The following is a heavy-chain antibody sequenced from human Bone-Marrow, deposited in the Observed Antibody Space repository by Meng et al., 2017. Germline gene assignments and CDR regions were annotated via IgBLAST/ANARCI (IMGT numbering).Heavy chain of an antibody. D-gene: IGHD2-15*01. CDR1: GFTFSSYA. CDR3: ARDPRVVAALHYFDY. V-gene: IGHV3-30*01. CDR2: ISYDGSNK. Sequence: VELVESGGGAVQPGRSLRLSCAGFGFTFSSYAMHWVRQAPGKGLEWVAVISYDGSNKYYADSVKGRFTISRDNSKNTLYLQMNSLRAEDTAVYYCARDPRVVAALHYFDYWGQGTLVTVSS. J-gene: IGHJ4*02.